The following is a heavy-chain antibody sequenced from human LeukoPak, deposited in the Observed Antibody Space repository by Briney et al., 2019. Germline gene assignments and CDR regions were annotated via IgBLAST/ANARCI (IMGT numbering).Heavy chain of an antibody. CDR2: INPNSGAT. CDR3: ASSITMIVVVTPAPNFDY. Sequence: ASVKVSCKASGYTFTGYYMHWVRQAPGQGLEWMGWINPNSGATNFAQKFQGRVTMTRDTSISTAYIELSRLRSDDTAVYYCASSITMIVVVTPAPNFDYWGQGTLVTVSS. J-gene: IGHJ4*02. D-gene: IGHD3-22*01. V-gene: IGHV1-2*02. CDR1: GYTFTGYY.